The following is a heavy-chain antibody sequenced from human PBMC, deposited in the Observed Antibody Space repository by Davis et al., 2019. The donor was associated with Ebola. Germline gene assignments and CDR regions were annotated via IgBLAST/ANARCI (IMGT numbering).Heavy chain of an antibody. CDR2: IRQDGSQK. Sequence: PGGSLRLSCAASGFTFTNYWMSWVRQAPGKGLEWVANIRQDGSQKYYVDSVKGRFTISRDNAENSLYLQMNSLRAEDTAVYYCARDRSPTPVGDYWGQGTLVTVSS. V-gene: IGHV3-7*01. CDR1: GFTFTNYW. D-gene: IGHD4-11*01. J-gene: IGHJ4*02. CDR3: ARDRSPTPVGDY.